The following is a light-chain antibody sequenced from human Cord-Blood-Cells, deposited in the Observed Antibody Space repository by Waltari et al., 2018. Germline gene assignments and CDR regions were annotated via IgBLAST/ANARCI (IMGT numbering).Light chain of an antibody. CDR2: GAS. CDR3: QQYGSSPPYT. J-gene: IGKJ2*01. CDR1: QSVSSSY. Sequence: DSVLTQSPGTLSLSPGERATLPCRASQSVSSSYLAWYQQKPGQAPRLLIYGASSRATGIPDRFSGSGSGTDFTLTISRLEPEDFAVYYCQQYGSSPPYTFGQGTKLEIK. V-gene: IGKV3-20*01.